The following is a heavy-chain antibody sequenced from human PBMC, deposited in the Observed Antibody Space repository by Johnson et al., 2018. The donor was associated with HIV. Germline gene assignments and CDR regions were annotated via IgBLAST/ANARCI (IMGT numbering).Heavy chain of an antibody. J-gene: IGHJ3*02. CDR2: ISSSGSTM. D-gene: IGHD1-14*01. Sequence: QVQLVESGGGLVQPGGSLRLSCAAPGLTFSDYYMTWIRQAPGKGLEWVSYISSSGSTMYYADSVKGRFTISRDNAKNSLYLQMNSLRAEDTAVYYCPVDTEAFDIWGQGTMVTVSS. V-gene: IGHV3-11*01. CDR1: GLTFSDYY. CDR3: PVDTEAFDI.